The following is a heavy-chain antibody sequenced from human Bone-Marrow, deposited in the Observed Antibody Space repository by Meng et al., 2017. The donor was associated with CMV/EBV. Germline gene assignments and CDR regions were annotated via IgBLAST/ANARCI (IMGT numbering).Heavy chain of an antibody. CDR3: ARDLNAGYYGSGSYYNADAFDI. CDR1: GYTFTGYY. CDR2: INPNSGGT. Sequence: ASVKVSFKASGYTFTGYYMHWVRQAPGQGLEWMGWINPNSGGTNYAQKFQGRVTMTRDTSISTAYMELSRLRSDDTAVYYCARDLNAGYYGSGSYYNADAFDIWGQGTMVTVSS. J-gene: IGHJ3*02. V-gene: IGHV1-2*02. D-gene: IGHD3-10*01.